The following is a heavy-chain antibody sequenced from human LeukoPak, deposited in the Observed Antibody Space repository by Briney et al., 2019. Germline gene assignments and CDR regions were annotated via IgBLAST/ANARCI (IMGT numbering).Heavy chain of an antibody. J-gene: IGHJ4*02. V-gene: IGHV3-7*03. D-gene: IGHD2-21*01. CDR3: AKAPVTTCRGAYCYPFDY. CDR1: GFTFSSYW. CDR2: INQDGSKK. Sequence: GGSLRLSCAASGFTFSSYWMSWVRQAPGKGLEWVANINQDGSKKYYVDSVRGRFTISRDNAKNSLYLQMNSLRAEDAAVYYCAKAPVTTCRGAYCYPFDYWGQGTLVTVSS.